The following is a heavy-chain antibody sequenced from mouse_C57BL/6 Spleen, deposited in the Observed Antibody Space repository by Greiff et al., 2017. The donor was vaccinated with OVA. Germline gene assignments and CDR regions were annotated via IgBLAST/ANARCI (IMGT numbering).Heavy chain of an antibody. CDR2: ISSGGSYT. V-gene: IGHV5-6*02. CDR1: GFTFSSYG. Sequence: DVKLVESGGDLVKPGGSLKLSCAASGFTFSSYGMSWVRQTPDKRLEWVATISSGGSYTYYPDSVKGRFTISRDNAKNTLYLQMSSLKSEDTAMYYCASGSSYDYWGQGTTLTVSS. J-gene: IGHJ2*01. D-gene: IGHD1-1*01. CDR3: ASGSSYDY.